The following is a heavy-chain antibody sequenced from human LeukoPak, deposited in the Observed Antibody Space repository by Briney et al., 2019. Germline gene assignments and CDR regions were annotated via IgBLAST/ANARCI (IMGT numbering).Heavy chain of an antibody. CDR2: IKQDGSEK. CDR3: ARDYGDHPYDL. D-gene: IGHD4-17*01. J-gene: IGHJ2*01. Sequence: GGSLRLSCAASGFTFSSFWMSWVRQAPGKGLEWVANIKQDGSEKYYVDSVKGRFTISRDNAKNSLYLQMNSLRAEDTAVYYCARDYGDHPYDLWGRGTLVTVSS. V-gene: IGHV3-7*05. CDR1: GFTFSSFW.